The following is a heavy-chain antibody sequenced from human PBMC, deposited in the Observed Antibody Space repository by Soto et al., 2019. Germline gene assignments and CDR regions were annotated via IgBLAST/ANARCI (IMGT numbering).Heavy chain of an antibody. J-gene: IGHJ6*02. Sequence: ASVKVSCKASGYTFTSYGISWVRQAPGQGLEWMGWISAYNGNTNYAQKLQGRVTMTTDTSTSTAYMELRSLRSDDTAVYYCARDSIYFDWLDPTYYYYGMDVWGQGTTVTVSS. CDR2: ISAYNGNT. CDR3: ARDSIYFDWLDPTYYYYGMDV. CDR1: GYTFTSYG. V-gene: IGHV1-18*01. D-gene: IGHD3-9*01.